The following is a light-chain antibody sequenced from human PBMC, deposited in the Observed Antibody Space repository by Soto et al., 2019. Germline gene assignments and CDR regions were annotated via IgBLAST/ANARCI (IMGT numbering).Light chain of an antibody. CDR2: DAS. V-gene: IGKV1-5*01. CDR3: QQYNDYPYT. Sequence: DIQVTQSPSTLSASVGDRVIIACRASQTADKWVAWYQQKPGKAPNVLIYDASRLESGVPSRFSGSGSGTLFTLTISNLQPDDFATYYCQQYNDYPYTLGQWTKVEI. CDR1: QTADKW. J-gene: IGKJ2*01.